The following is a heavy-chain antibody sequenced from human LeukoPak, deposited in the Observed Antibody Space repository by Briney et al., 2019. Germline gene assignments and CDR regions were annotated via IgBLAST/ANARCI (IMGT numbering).Heavy chain of an antibody. D-gene: IGHD2-2*01. J-gene: IGHJ4*02. CDR3: ARCEVPAFSPHDY. V-gene: IGHV3-30*02. CDR2: IRYDGSNK. Sequence: TGGSLRLSCAASGFTFSSYGMHWVRQAPGKGLEWVAFIRYDGSNKYYADSVKGRFTISRDNSKNTLYLQMNSLRAEDTAVYYCARCEVPAFSPHDYWGQGTLVTVSS. CDR1: GFTFSSYG.